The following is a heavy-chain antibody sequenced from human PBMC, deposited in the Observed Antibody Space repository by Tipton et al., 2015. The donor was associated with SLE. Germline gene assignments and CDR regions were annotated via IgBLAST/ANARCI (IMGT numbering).Heavy chain of an antibody. D-gene: IGHD3-10*01. CDR2: INHSGST. J-gene: IGHJ4*02. CDR1: GGSISSGSYY. CDR3: ARGRDNGSGSPQGY. V-gene: IGHV4-61*09. Sequence: TLSLTCTVSGGSISSGSYYWSWIRQPAGKGLEWIGEINHSGSTNYNPSLKSRVTISVDTSKNQFSLKLSSVTAADTAVYYCARGRDNGSGSPQGYWGQGTLVTVSS.